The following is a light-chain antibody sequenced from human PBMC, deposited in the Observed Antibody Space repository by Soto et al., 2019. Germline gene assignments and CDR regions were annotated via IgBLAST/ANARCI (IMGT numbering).Light chain of an antibody. CDR3: QHTYRTPWT. Sequence: DIQMTQSPSSLSASVEDRVIITCRASQSISNHLNWYQQKPDKAPKLLIYGSSRLQTGVPSRFSGSGSGTDFTLTISSVQPEDFATYFCQHTYRTPWTFGQGTKVDIK. CDR1: QSISNH. J-gene: IGKJ1*01. V-gene: IGKV1-39*01. CDR2: GSS.